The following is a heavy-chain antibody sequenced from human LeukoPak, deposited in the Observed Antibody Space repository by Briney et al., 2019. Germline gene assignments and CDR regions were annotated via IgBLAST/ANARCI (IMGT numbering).Heavy chain of an antibody. CDR1: GGSISSYY. CDR3: ARGYSYGSYYFDN. CDR2: IYYSGNT. D-gene: IGHD5-18*01. V-gene: IGHV4-59*01. Sequence: SETLSLTCTVSGGSISSYYWSWIRQPPGKGLEWIGYIYYSGNTNYNPSLKSRVTISVDTSKNQFSLKLSSVTAADTAIYYCARGYSYGSYYFDNRGQGTLVTVSS. J-gene: IGHJ4*02.